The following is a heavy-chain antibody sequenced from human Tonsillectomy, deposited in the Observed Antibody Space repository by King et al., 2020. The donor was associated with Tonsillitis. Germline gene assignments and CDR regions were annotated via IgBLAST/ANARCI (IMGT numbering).Heavy chain of an antibody. CDR2: ISYDGSNK. D-gene: IGHD3-10*01. V-gene: IGHV3-30*03. CDR3: ATLGDGSGSDGLDY. J-gene: IGHJ4*02. Sequence: VQLVESGGGVVQPGRSLRLSCEASGFTFSSYEMHWVRQAPGKGLEWVAVISYDGSNKDYADPVKGRFTISRDNSKNTLYLQMNSLRAEDTAVYYCATLGDGSGSDGLDYWGQGTVVTVSS. CDR1: GFTFSSYE.